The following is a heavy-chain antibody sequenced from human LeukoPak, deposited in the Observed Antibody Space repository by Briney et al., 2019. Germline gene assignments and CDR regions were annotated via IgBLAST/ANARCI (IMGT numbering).Heavy chain of an antibody. V-gene: IGHV4-34*01. D-gene: IGHD3-22*01. CDR1: GGSFSGYY. Sequence: PSETLPLTCAVYGGSFSGYYWSWIRQPPGKGLEWIGEINHSGSTNYNPSLKSRVTISVDTSKNQFSLKLSSVTAADTAVYYCASSYYYDSSGYSIDYWGQGTLVTVSS. CDR3: ASSYYYDSSGYSIDY. CDR2: INHSGST. J-gene: IGHJ4*02.